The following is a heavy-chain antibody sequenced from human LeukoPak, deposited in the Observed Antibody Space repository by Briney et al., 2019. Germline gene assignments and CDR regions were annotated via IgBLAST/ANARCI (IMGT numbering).Heavy chain of an antibody. CDR3: ARGRRGSYSQDY. Sequence: PSETLSLTCTVSGDSISSTNSYWGWIRQPPGKGLEWIGSMWFGATTSYDPSLKSRVTISIDPSKNQFSLKLSSVTAADTALYYCARGRRGSYSQDYWGQGTLVTVSS. D-gene: IGHD1-26*01. CDR1: GDSISSTNSY. V-gene: IGHV4-39*07. CDR2: MWFGATT. J-gene: IGHJ4*02.